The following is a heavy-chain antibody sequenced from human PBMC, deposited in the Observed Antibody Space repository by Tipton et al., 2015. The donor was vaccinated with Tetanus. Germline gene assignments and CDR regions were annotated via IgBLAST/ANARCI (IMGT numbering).Heavy chain of an antibody. CDR1: GFTFSSYS. CDR3: AKKYCSGGSCYSIDY. D-gene: IGHD2-15*01. Sequence: SLRLSCAASGFTFSSYSMNWVRQAPGKGLEWVSSISSSSSYIYYADSVKGRFTISRDNAKNSLYLQMNSLRAEDTAVYYCAKKYCSGGSCYSIDYWGQGTLVTVSS. J-gene: IGHJ4*02. CDR2: ISSSSSYI. V-gene: IGHV3-21*01.